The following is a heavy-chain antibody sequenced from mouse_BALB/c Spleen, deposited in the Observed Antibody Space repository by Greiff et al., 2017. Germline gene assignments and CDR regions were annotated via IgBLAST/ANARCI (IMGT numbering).Heavy chain of an antibody. D-gene: IGHD4-1*01. CDR1: GFTFSSFG. V-gene: IGHV5-17*02. Sequence: EVQLVESGGGLVQPGGSRKLSCAASGFTFSSFGMHWVRQAPEKGLEWVAYISSGSNTIYYADTVKGRFTISRDNPKNTLFLQMTSLRSEDTAMYYCSRGALTGTGAMDYWGQGNSVTVSS. J-gene: IGHJ4*01. CDR3: SRGALTGTGAMDY. CDR2: ISSGSNTI.